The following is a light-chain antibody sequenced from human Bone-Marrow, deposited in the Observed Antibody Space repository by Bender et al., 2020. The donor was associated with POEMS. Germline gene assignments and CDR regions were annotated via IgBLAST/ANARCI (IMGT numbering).Light chain of an antibody. CDR2: GNN. V-gene: IGLV1-40*01. J-gene: IGLJ3*02. Sequence: QSVLTQAPSASGTPGQWVTISCSGSSSNIGSVFVVYWYQQRPGTAPKLLNYGNNNRPSGVPDRFSTSKSGTSASLAISGLQAEDEADYYCQSHDSSLSNWVFGGGTKLTVL. CDR1: SSNIGSVFV. CDR3: QSHDSSLSNWV.